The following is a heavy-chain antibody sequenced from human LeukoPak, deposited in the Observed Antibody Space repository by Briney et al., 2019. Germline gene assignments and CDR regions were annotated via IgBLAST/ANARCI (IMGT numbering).Heavy chain of an antibody. J-gene: IGHJ4*02. CDR1: GFTFSSYG. CDR2: IRYDGSNK. CDR3: ARALSTFSGSFPYYFDY. D-gene: IGHD1-26*01. V-gene: IGHV3-30*02. Sequence: GGSLRLSCAASGFTFSSYGMHWVRQAPGKGLEWVAFIRYDGSNKYYADSVKGRFTISRDNSKNTLYLQMNSLRAEDTAVYYCARALSTFSGSFPYYFDYWGQGTLVTVSS.